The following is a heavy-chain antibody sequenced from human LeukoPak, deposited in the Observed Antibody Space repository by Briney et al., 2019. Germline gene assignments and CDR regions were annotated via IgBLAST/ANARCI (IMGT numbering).Heavy chain of an antibody. D-gene: IGHD1-26*01. CDR1: GGSISSYY. CDR2: IYSSGST. J-gene: IGHJ4*02. CDR3: ARTWGLLGWFDF. Sequence: SETLSLTCTVSGGSISSYYWSWIRQPPGKGLEWIGYIYSSGSTNYNPSLKSRVTISVDMSKNQFSLKLRSVTAADTAVYYCARTWGLLGWFDFWGQGALVTVSS. V-gene: IGHV4-59*01.